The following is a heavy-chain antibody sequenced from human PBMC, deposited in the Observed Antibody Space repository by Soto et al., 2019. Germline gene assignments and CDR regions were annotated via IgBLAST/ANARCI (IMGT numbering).Heavy chain of an antibody. J-gene: IGHJ3*02. CDR3: ATPPGHAPQDDAFDI. CDR1: GFFFNNYW. V-gene: IGHV3-74*01. CDR2: IQSDGSSI. Sequence: GAPKLSCAASGFFFNNYWMYLVPPVSGKGLMWVSRIQSDGSSIDYADSVKGRFTISRDNAKNSLYLQMNSLRAEDTAVYYCATPPGHAPQDDAFDIWGQGTMVTVSS.